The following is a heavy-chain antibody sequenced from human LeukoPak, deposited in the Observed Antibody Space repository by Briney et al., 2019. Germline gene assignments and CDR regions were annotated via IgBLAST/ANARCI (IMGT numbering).Heavy chain of an antibody. CDR3: ARDMGYYDSSGYYGVIDY. Sequence: ASVKVSCKASGYTFTSYYMHWVRQAPGQGLEWMGIINPSGGSTSYAQKFQGRVTMTRDTSTSTVYMELSSLGSEDTAVYYCARDMGYYDSSGYYGVIDYWGQGTLVTVSS. CDR1: GYTFTSYY. V-gene: IGHV1-46*01. D-gene: IGHD3-22*01. CDR2: INPSGGST. J-gene: IGHJ4*02.